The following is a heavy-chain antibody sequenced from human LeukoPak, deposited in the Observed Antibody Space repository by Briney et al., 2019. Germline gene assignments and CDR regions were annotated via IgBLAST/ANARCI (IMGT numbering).Heavy chain of an antibody. V-gene: IGHV4-59*01. CDR2: IYYSGST. J-gene: IGHJ5*02. CDR1: GGSISSYY. CDR3: ARIPSSLSRMTAETTFFDP. D-gene: IGHD4-11*01. Sequence: SETLSLTCTVSGGSISSYYWSWIRQPPGKGLEWIGYIYYSGSTNYNPSLKSRVTISVDTSKNQFSLKLSSVTAADTAVYYCARIPSSLSRMTAETTFFDPWGQGSLVTVSS.